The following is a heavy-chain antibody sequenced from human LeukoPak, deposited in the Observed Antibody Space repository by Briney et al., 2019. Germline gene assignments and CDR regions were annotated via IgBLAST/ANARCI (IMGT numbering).Heavy chain of an antibody. CDR2: INLNTGGI. V-gene: IGHV1-2*02. D-gene: IGHD6-13*01. CDR3: ARDQYSSSWYGSDY. J-gene: IGHJ4*02. Sequence: ASVKVSCKASGYTCTDYYMHWVRQAPGQGLEWLGWINLNTGGINYAPKFQDRVTMTRDTSISTAHMELSRLRSDDTAVYYCARDQYSSSWYGSDYWGQGTLVTVSS. CDR1: GYTCTDYY.